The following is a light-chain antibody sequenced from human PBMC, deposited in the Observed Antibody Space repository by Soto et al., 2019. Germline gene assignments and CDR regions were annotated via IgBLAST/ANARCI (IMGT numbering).Light chain of an antibody. CDR3: QQYGSSPLT. Sequence: EIVLTQSPATLSLSPGDRATLSCRASQSVSFSYLAWYQQKAGQAPRLLIYGATSRATGIPDRFSGSESGTDFTLTISRLEPEDFAVYYCQQYGSSPLTFGGGNKVEIK. CDR2: GAT. CDR1: QSVSFSY. J-gene: IGKJ4*01. V-gene: IGKV3-20*01.